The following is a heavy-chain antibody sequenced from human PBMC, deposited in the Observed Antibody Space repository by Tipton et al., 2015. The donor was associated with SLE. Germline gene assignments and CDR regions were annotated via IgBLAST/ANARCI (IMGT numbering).Heavy chain of an antibody. D-gene: IGHD3-3*01. J-gene: IGHJ4*02. Sequence: GSLRLSCAASGFAFSDYYMTWIRQAPGKELEWLSYISGSGRGIYYADSVKGRFTISRDNAKNSLFLQMNSLRAEDTAVYYCARDDTDYDFWSGYFDSWGQGTLVTVSS. CDR3: ARDDTDYDFWSGYFDS. CDR2: ISGSGRGI. V-gene: IGHV3-11*04. CDR1: GFAFSDYY.